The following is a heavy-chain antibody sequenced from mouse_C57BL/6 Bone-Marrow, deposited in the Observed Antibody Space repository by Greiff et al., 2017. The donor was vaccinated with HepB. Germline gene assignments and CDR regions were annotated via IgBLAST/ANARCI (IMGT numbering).Heavy chain of an antibody. D-gene: IGHD4-1*01. J-gene: IGHJ1*03. Sequence: VQLQQLGAELVKPGASVKVSCKASGYTFTSYWMHWVKQRPGQGLEWIGRIHPSDSDTNYNQKFKGKATLTVDKSSSTAYMQLSSLTSEDSAVYDCEIEVGRRGYFDVWGTGTTVTVSS. CDR3: EIEVGRRGYFDV. V-gene: IGHV1-74*01. CDR1: GYTFTSYW. CDR2: IHPSDSDT.